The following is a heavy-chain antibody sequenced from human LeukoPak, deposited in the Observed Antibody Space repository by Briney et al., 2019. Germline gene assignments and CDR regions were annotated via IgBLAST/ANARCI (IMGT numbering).Heavy chain of an antibody. CDR3: ARQGSSWRDPDAFDI. Sequence: SETLSLTCTVSGGSISSSSYYWGWIRQPPGKGLGWIGSVFYSGNALYNPSLRSRLTISVDKSKNQFSLKLRSVTAADTAVHYCARQGSSWRDPDAFDIWGQGTMVTVSS. CDR1: GGSISSSSYY. V-gene: IGHV4-39*01. J-gene: IGHJ3*02. CDR2: VFYSGNA. D-gene: IGHD6-13*01.